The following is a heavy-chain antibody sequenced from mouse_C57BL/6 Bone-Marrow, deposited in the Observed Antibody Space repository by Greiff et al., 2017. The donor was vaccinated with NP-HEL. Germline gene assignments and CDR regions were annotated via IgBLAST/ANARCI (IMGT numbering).Heavy chain of an antibody. J-gene: IGHJ1*03. V-gene: IGHV1-39*01. CDR2: INPNYGTT. CDR1: GYSFTDYN. Sequence: VQLQQSGPELVKPGASVKISCKASGYSFTDYNMNWVKQSNGKSLEWIGVINPNYGTTSYNQKFKGKATLTVDQASSTAYMQINSLTSEDSAVYYCARSHYGSSYWYFDVWGTGTTVTVSS. D-gene: IGHD1-1*01. CDR3: ARSHYGSSYWYFDV.